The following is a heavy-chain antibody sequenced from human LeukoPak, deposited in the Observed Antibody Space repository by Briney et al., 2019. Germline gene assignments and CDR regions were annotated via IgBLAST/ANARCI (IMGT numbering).Heavy chain of an antibody. D-gene: IGHD2-2*01. CDR3: ARGPTYQPIDY. CDR1: GGSISSSNYY. CDR2: IHYSETT. Sequence: PSETLSLTCTVSGGSISSSNYYWGWIRQPPGKGLEWIASIHYSETTYYNPSLKSRVTISVDTSKNHFSLKLSSVTAADTAVYYCARGPTYQPIDYWGQGTLVTVSS. J-gene: IGHJ4*02. V-gene: IGHV4-39*02.